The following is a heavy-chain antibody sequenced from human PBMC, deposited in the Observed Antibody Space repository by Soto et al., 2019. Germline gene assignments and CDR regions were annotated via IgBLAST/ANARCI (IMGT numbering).Heavy chain of an antibody. CDR3: VMVDNYVTPTPQDV. J-gene: IGHJ6*02. CDR2: ISPYTGNT. V-gene: IGHV1-18*01. CDR1: GYIFVNYG. D-gene: IGHD3-16*01. Sequence: QVQLVQSGDEVKKPGASVKVSCKASGYIFVNYGIAWVRQAPGQGLEWMGWISPYTGNTHSATKIQGRLTMTTDTSTSTAYMELGSLKSDDTSVYYCVMVDNYVTPTPQDVWVQGTTVTVSS.